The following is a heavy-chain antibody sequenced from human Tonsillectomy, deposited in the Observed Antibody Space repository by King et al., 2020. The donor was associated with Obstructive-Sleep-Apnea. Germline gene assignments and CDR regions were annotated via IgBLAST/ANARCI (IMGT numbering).Heavy chain of an antibody. D-gene: IGHD4-23*01. CDR3: AKDSADYVGGTLDY. V-gene: IGHV3-30*02. CDR1: GFTFSSYC. J-gene: IGHJ4*02. Sequence: VQLVESGGGVVQPGRSLRLSCAASGFTFSSYCMHWVRQAPGKGLEWVAFIRYDASTKYYADSVKGRFTISRDNSKNTLYLQMNSRRAEDTAVYYCAKDSADYVGGTLDYWGQGTLVTVSS. CDR2: IRYDASTK.